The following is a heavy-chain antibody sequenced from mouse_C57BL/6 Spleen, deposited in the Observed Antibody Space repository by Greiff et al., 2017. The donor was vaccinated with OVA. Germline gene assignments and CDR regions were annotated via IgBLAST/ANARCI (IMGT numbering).Heavy chain of an antibody. CDR1: GFSLTSYG. D-gene: IGHD2-4*01. CDR2: IWGDGST. V-gene: IGHV2-3*01. J-gene: IGHJ4*01. Sequence: VKLMESGPGLVAPSQSLSITCTVSGFSLTSYGVSWVRQPPGKGLEWLGAIWGDGSTNYHSAPISRLSISKDNSKSQVFLKLNSLQTDDTATYYCAEEGRIYYDCDDYAMDYWGQGTSVTVSS. CDR3: AEEGRIYYDCDDYAMDY.